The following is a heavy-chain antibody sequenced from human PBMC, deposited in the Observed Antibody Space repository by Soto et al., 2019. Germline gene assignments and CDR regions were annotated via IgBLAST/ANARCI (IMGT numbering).Heavy chain of an antibody. V-gene: IGHV1-69*02. Sequence: QVQLVQSGAEVKKPGSSVKVSCKASGGTFSSYTISWVRQAPGQGLEWMGRIIPILGIANYAQKFQGRVTITADKSTSTAYMELSSLRSEDTAVYYCASGYCSGGSCSPSHFDYWGQGTLVTVSS. CDR1: GGTFSSYT. D-gene: IGHD2-15*01. CDR3: ASGYCSGGSCSPSHFDY. J-gene: IGHJ4*02. CDR2: IIPILGIA.